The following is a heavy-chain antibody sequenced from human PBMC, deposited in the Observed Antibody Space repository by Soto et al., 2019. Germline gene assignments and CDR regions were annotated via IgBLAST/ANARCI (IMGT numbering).Heavy chain of an antibody. D-gene: IGHD3-22*01. CDR1: GGSISSGNYY. CDR2: IYYNWGT. V-gene: IGHV4-31*03. CDR3: ARGFFYYEDSGYYGRYCAY. J-gene: IGHJ4*02. Sequence: QVQLQESGPGLVKPSQTLSLTCTVSGGSISSGNYYWSWIRQHPGKGLEWIGYIYYNWGTYYNPSLTSRVTVSFDTSKNQFSLNLSSVTAADTAVYYCARGFFYYEDSGYYGRYCAYWGQGTLVTFSS.